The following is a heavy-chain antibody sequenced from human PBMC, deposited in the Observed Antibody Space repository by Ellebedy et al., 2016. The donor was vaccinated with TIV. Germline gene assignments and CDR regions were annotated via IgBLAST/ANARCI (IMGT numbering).Heavy chain of an antibody. CDR1: RYIFSGHF. D-gene: IGHD6-25*01. CDR2: INPENGDT. Sequence: ASVKVSXKASRYIFSGHFLHWVRQAPGRGLEWMAYINPENGDTGYTQSLQGRVTVTRDTPITTAYMELTRLTSDDTAVYYCAREATAAGPIKHFDYWGQGTLVTVSS. J-gene: IGHJ4*02. CDR3: AREATAAGPIKHFDY. V-gene: IGHV1-2*02.